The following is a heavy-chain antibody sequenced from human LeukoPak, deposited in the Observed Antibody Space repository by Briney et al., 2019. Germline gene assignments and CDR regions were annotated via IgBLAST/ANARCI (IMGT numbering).Heavy chain of an antibody. D-gene: IGHD3-10*01. CDR3: ARDPRLLWFGELLDY. V-gene: IGHV3-30*04. Sequence: PGGSLRPSCAASGFTFSSYAMHWVRQAPGKGLEWAAVISYDGSNKYYADSVKGRFTISRDNSKNTLYLQMNSLRAEDTAVYYCARDPRLLWFGELLDYWGQGTLVTVSS. CDR1: GFTFSSYA. CDR2: ISYDGSNK. J-gene: IGHJ4*02.